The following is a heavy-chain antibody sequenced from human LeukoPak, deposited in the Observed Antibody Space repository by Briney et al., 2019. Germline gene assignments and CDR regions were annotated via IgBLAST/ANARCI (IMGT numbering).Heavy chain of an antibody. CDR1: GDSISSTSYH. D-gene: IGHD6-13*01. Sequence: PSETLSLTCTVSGDSISSTSYHWGWIRQPPGKGLEWIGSIYYSGSTFYNPSLKSRVAISVDMSENQFSLKLTSVTAADPAVYYCAREVVAAAGTVDYWGQGALVIVSS. CDR2: IYYSGST. V-gene: IGHV4-39*07. J-gene: IGHJ4*02. CDR3: AREVVAAAGTVDY.